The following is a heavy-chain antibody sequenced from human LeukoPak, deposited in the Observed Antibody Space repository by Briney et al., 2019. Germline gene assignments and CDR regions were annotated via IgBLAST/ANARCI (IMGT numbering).Heavy chain of an antibody. CDR2: ISNDGTNK. CDR3: AKAAHCTSTSCNFSDHAQRPLDS. D-gene: IGHD2-2*01. CDR1: GFTFNNYG. V-gene: IGHV3-30*18. J-gene: IGHJ4*02. Sequence: GRSLRLSCVASGFTFNNYGMHWVRQAPGKGPEWVASISNDGTNKYYVDSVKGRFTISRDNSKKTMYLEVNSLRGEDTAVYYCAKAAHCTSTSCNFSDHAQRPLDSWGQGTLVTVSS.